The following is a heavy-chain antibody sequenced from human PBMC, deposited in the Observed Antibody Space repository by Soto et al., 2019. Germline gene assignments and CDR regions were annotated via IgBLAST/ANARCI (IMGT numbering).Heavy chain of an antibody. V-gene: IGHV1-69*12. Sequence: QVQLVQSGAEVKKPGSSVKVSCKASGGTFSSYAISWVRQAPGQGLEWMGGIIPIFGTANYAQKFQGRVTVTADESXXSXYXVLGSLRSEDTAVYYCARVLLNTIFGVVIIRGWFDPWGQGTLVTVSS. D-gene: IGHD3-3*01. CDR2: IIPIFGTA. CDR3: ARVLLNTIFGVVIIRGWFDP. J-gene: IGHJ5*02. CDR1: GGTFSSYA.